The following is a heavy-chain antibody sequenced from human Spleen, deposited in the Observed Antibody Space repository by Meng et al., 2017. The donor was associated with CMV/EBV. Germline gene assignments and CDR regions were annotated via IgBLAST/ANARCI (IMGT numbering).Heavy chain of an antibody. CDR2: IITFFGAA. CDR1: GGTFSSYA. V-gene: IGHV1-69*05. Sequence: SGGTFSSYAVSWVRQAPGQGLEWMGGIITFFGAANYAQKFQGRVTITTDEFTTTAYMELSSLRSEDTAVYYCASSYYYDSSGYVYFDYWGQGTLVTVSS. J-gene: IGHJ4*02. D-gene: IGHD3-22*01. CDR3: ASSYYYDSSGYVYFDY.